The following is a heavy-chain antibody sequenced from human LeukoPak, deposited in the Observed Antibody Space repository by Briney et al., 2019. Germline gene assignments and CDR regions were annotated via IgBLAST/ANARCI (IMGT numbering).Heavy chain of an antibody. J-gene: IGHJ4*02. CDR3: ARGSGYSYGHGDY. Sequence: GGSLRLSCAASGFTFSSYWMSWVRQAPGKGLEWVANIKQDGSEKYYVDSVKGRFTISRDNAKNSLYLQMNSLRAEDTAVYYCARGSGYSYGHGDYWGQGTLVTVSS. CDR1: GFTFSSYW. V-gene: IGHV3-7*01. D-gene: IGHD5-18*01. CDR2: IKQDGSEK.